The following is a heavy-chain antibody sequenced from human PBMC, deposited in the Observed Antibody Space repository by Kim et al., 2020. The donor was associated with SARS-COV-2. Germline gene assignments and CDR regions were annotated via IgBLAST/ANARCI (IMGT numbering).Heavy chain of an antibody. V-gene: IGHV3-13*01. D-gene: IGHD4-17*01. Sequence: GGSLRLSCAASGFTFSSYDMHWVRQATGKGLEWVSAIGTAGDTYYPGSVKGRFTISRENAKNPLFLQMNSLRAGDTAVYYCARGNGDYEANWYFDLWGRGTLVTVSS. CDR3: ARGNGDYEANWYFDL. CDR2: IGTAGDT. CDR1: GFTFSSYD. J-gene: IGHJ2*01.